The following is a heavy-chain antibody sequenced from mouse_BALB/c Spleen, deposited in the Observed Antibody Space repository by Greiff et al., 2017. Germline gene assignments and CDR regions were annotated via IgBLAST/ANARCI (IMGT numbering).Heavy chain of an antibody. Sequence: EVQLQQSGPDLVKPGASVKISCKASGYSFTGYYMHWVKQSHGKSLEWIGRVNPNNGGTSYNQKFKGKATLTVDKSSSTAYMQLKSLTSEDSAVYYCARHYGNYEGYFEVWGAGTTVTVSS. J-gene: IGHJ1*01. D-gene: IGHD2-1*01. CDR3: ARHYGNYEGYFEV. CDR2: VNPNNGGT. CDR1: GYSFTGYY. V-gene: IGHV1-42*01.